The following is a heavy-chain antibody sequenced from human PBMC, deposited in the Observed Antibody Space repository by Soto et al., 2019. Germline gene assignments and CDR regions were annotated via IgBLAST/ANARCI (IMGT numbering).Heavy chain of an antibody. D-gene: IGHD2-8*01. CDR1: GFTFSTYW. J-gene: IGHJ4*02. CDR2: IKQDGSEK. Sequence: GGPLRLSCAASGFTFSTYWMTWVRQAPGKGLEWVANIKQDGSEKYYVDSVKGRFTISRDNAKNSLYLQMNSLRAEDTAVYYCARSRWVMVPFDYWGQGTLVTVPS. V-gene: IGHV3-7*03. CDR3: ARSRWVMVPFDY.